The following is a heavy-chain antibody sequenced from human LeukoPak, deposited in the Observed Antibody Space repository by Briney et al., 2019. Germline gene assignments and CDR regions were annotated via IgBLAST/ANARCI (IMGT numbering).Heavy chain of an antibody. CDR3: ARDYDFWSGYFDW. CDR1: GFTFRDYG. V-gene: IGHV3-7*05. J-gene: IGHJ4*02. Sequence: PGGSLRLSCAASGFTFRDYGMSWVRQAPGKGLEWVANIKTDGTEAYYMDSVKGRFNISRDNAKNALYLQMSSLRTEDTAVYYCARDYDFWSGYFDWWGQGTRVTDSS. CDR2: IKTDGTEA. D-gene: IGHD3-3*01.